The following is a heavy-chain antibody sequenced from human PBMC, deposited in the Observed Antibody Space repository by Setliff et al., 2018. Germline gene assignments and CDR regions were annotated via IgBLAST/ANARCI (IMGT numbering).Heavy chain of an antibody. CDR2: IIPILGTT. Sequence: SVKVSCKASGGFSTHAISWVRQVPGQGLEWMGGIIPILGTTDYAQNFQGRVTITTDESTSSAYLEMSNLRSEDTAVYYCASALIRRVAVAGKSQFDYCGQGTLVTVSS. V-gene: IGHV1-69*05. CDR3: ASALIRRVAVAGKSQFDY. J-gene: IGHJ4*01. CDR1: GGFSTHA. D-gene: IGHD6-19*01.